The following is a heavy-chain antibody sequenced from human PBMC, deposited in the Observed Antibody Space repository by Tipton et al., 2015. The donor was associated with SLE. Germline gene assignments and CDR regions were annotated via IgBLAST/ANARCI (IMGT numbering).Heavy chain of an antibody. CDR3: ARDRGSSWFDAFDI. V-gene: IGHV4-34*01. CDR1: GGSFSGYY. J-gene: IGHJ3*02. D-gene: IGHD6-13*01. CDR2: INHSGST. Sequence: TLSLTCAVYGGSFSGYYWSWIRQPPGKGLEWIGEINHSGSTNYNPSLKSRVTISVDTSKNQFSLKLSSVTAADTAVYYCARDRGSSWFDAFDIWGQGTMVTVSS.